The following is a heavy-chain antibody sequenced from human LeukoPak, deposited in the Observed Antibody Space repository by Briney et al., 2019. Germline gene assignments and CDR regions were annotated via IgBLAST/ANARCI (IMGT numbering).Heavy chain of an antibody. Sequence: ASVKVSCKASGYTFTGYYMHWVRQAPGQGLEWMGIINPSGGSTSYAQKFQGRVTMTRDTSTSTVYMELSSLRSEDTAVYYCARDPRYFDWLLGDDAFDIWGQGTMVTVSS. CDR2: INPSGGST. J-gene: IGHJ3*02. V-gene: IGHV1-46*01. CDR3: ARDPRYFDWLLGDDAFDI. CDR1: GYTFTGYY. D-gene: IGHD3-9*01.